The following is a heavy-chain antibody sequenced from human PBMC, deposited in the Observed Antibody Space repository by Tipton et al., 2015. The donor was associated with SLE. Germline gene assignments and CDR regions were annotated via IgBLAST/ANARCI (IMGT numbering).Heavy chain of an antibody. CDR2: IWYDGSNK. CDR1: GFTFSSYG. J-gene: IGHJ5*02. CDR3: AKEHDPYCSSTSCWAFDP. Sequence: QVQLVQSGGGVVQPGRSLRLSCAASGFTFSSYGMHWVRQAPGKGLEWVAVIWYDGSNKYYADSVKGRFTISRDNSKNTLYLQMNSLRAEDTAMYYCAKEHDPYCSSTSCWAFDPWGQGTLVTVSS. D-gene: IGHD2-2*01. V-gene: IGHV3-30*18.